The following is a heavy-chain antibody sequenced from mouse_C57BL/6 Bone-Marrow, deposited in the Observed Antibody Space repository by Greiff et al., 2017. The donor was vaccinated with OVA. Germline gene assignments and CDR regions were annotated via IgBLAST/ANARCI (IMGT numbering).Heavy chain of an antibody. CDR3: TSAVFTY. D-gene: IGHD6-1*01. V-gene: IGHV1-50*01. CDR2: IDPSDSYT. J-gene: IGHJ3*01. Sequence: VQLQQSGAELVKPGASVKLSCKASGYTFTNYWMQWVKQRPGQGIEWIGEIDPSDSYTNYNQKFKGKATLTVDTSSSTAYMQLSSLTSEDSAVYYCTSAVFTYWGQGTLVTVSA. CDR1: GYTFTNYW.